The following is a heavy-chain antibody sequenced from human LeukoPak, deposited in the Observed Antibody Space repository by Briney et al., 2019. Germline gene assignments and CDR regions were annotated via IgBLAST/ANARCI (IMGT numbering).Heavy chain of an antibody. CDR1: GGTFSSYA. D-gene: IGHD3-3*01. J-gene: IGHJ6*03. CDR3: ARARFLEWLVDYYYYMDV. V-gene: IGHV1-69*01. Sequence: ASVNVSCKASGGTFSSYAISWVRQAPGQGLEWMGGIIPIFGTANYAQKFQGRVTITADESTSTAYMELSSLRSEDTAVYYCARARFLEWLVDYYYYMDVWGKGTTVTVSS. CDR2: IIPIFGTA.